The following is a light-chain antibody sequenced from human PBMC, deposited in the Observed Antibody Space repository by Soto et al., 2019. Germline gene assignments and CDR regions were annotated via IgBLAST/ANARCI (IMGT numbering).Light chain of an antibody. Sequence: DIQLTQSPSSLTASVGDRVTITCRASQGVGTWLAWYQQKPEKSPKSLIYAASNLQDGVPSRFNGSRSGTDSTRTIASLQPADVATYFCQQSNTYPLTFGGGTRVGI. J-gene: IGKJ4*01. V-gene: IGKV1D-16*01. CDR2: AAS. CDR3: QQSNTYPLT. CDR1: QGVGTW.